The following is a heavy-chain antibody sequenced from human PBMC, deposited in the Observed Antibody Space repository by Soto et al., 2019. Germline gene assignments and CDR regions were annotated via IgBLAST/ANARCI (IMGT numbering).Heavy chain of an antibody. J-gene: IGHJ5*02. CDR2: ISPYNGDT. V-gene: IGHV1-18*01. D-gene: IGHD5-18*01. Sequence: QVQLVQSGTEVKKPGASVKVSCKTSGYTFTSYGISWVRQAPGQGLEWMGLISPYNGDTIYARKCQGRVIVTADTATSTVYMELRSLRSDDTAVYYCVRDASSGYRGWWDPWGQGTLVTVSS. CDR3: VRDASSGYRGWWDP. CDR1: GYTFTSYG.